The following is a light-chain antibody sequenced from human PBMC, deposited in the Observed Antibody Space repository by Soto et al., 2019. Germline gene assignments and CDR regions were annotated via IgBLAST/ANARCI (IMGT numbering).Light chain of an antibody. J-gene: IGLJ3*02. V-gene: IGLV2-14*01. Sequence: QSVLTQPASVSGSRGQSITISCTGTSSDVGGHNYVSWYQQHPGKAPKFMIFEVSNRPSGVSNRFSGSKSGNTASLTISGPQAEDEADYYCSADTSTNTWVFGGGTKLTVL. CDR2: EVS. CDR1: SSDVGGHNY. CDR3: SADTSTNTWV.